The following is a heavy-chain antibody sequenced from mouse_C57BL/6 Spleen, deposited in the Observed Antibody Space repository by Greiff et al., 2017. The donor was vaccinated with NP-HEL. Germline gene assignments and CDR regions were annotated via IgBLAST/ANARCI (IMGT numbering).Heavy chain of an antibody. J-gene: IGHJ2*01. D-gene: IGHD3-2*02. V-gene: IGHV1-50*01. CDR2: IDPSDSYT. CDR3: ARSEGSSGPDY. CDR1: GYTFTSYW. Sequence: VQLQESGAELVKPGASVKLSCKASGYTFTSYWMQWVKQRPGQGLEWIGEIDPSDSYTNYNQKFKGKATLTVDTSSSTAYMQLSSLTSEDSAVYYCARSEGSSGPDYWGQGTTLTVSS.